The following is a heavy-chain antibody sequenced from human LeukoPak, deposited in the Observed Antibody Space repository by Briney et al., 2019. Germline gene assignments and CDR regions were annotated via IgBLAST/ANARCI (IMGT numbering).Heavy chain of an antibody. D-gene: IGHD3-16*02. CDR3: ASLQAYDYVWGSYRQENWFDP. V-gene: IGHV1-2*06. J-gene: IGHJ5*02. CDR2: INPNSGGT. Sequence: ASVKVSCKAPGYTFTGYYMHWVRQAPGQGLEWMGRINPNSGGTNYAQKFQGRVTMTRDTSISTAYMELSRLRSDDTAVYYCASLQAYDYVWGSYRQENWFDPWGQGTLVTVSS. CDR1: GYTFTGYY.